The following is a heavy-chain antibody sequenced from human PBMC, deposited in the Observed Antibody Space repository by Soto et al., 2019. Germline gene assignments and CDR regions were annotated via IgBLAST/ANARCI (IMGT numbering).Heavy chain of an antibody. CDR3: ARDANDILTGYYHD. CDR1: GYTFTSSG. J-gene: IGHJ4*02. D-gene: IGHD3-9*01. Sequence: QVQLVQSGAEVKKPGASVKVSCKASGYTFTSSGLSWVRQAPGQGLEWMGRISAYNGNTNYAQNLQGRVTMTTDTSTSTAYMELRSLRSDDTDVYYCARDANDILTGYYHDWGQGTLVTVSS. CDR2: ISAYNGNT. V-gene: IGHV1-18*01.